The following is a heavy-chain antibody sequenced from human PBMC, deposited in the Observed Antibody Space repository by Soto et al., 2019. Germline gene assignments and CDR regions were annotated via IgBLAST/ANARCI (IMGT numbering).Heavy chain of an antibody. J-gene: IGHJ4*02. CDR1: NGSISSRNW. Sequence: QVQLQESGPGLVKPSGTLSLNCAVSNGSISSRNWWSWVRQPPGKGLEWIGEIFHSGYTSYNPSLKSPVTISVDKSKNQFSLKLSSVTAADTAVYYCARHGRGDCSGGSCYGLDNWGQGTLVTVSS. CDR3: ARHGRGDCSGGSCYGLDN. CDR2: IFHSGYT. D-gene: IGHD2-15*01. V-gene: IGHV4-4*02.